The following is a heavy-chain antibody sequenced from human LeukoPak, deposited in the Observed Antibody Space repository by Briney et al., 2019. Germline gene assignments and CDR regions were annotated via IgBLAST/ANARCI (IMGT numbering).Heavy chain of an antibody. Sequence: PSQTLSLTCAVSGGSISSGDYYWSWIRQPPGKGLEWIGYIYYSGSTYYNPSLKSRVTISVDTSKNQFSLKLSSVTAADTAVYYCARALHGVDTAMAGHWYFDLWGRGTLVTVSS. V-gene: IGHV4-30-4*08. CDR3: ARALHGVDTAMAGHWYFDL. J-gene: IGHJ2*01. CDR2: IYYSGST. D-gene: IGHD5-18*01. CDR1: GGSISSGDYY.